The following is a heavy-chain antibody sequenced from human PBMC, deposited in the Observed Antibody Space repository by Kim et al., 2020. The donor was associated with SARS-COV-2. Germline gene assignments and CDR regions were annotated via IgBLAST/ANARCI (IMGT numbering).Heavy chain of an antibody. CDR3: ARDLYISSWLSDYRYYGMDV. CDR1: GDSVSSNSAA. V-gene: IGHV6-1*01. Sequence: SQTLSLTCAISGDSVSSNSAAWNWIRQSPSRGLEWLGRTYYRSEWYNDYAVSVKSRIAINPDTSKNQFSLHLNSVTPEDTAVYYCARDLYISSWLSDYRYYGMDVWGQGTTVTVSS. D-gene: IGHD6-13*01. CDR2: TYYRSEWYN. J-gene: IGHJ6*02.